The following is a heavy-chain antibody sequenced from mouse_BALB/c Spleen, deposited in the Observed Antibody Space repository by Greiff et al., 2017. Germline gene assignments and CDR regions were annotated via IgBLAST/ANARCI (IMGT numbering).Heavy chain of an antibody. CDR1: GFSLTCYG. V-gene: IGHV2-2*02. CDR2: IWSGGST. CDR3: ASPSNWDYAMDY. D-gene: IGHD4-1*01. J-gene: IGHJ4*01. Sequence: VPLQQSGPGLVQPSQSLSLTCPVSGFSLTCYGVHWVRQSPGKGLEWLGVIWSGGSTDYNAAFISRLSISKDNSKSQVFFKMNSLQANDTAIYYCASPSNWDYAMDYWGQGTSVTVSS.